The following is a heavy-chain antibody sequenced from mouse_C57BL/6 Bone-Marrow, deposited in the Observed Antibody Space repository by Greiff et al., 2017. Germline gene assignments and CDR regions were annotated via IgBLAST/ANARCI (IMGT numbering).Heavy chain of an antibody. CDR3: AREANYGDGLPYYIDY. J-gene: IGHJ2*01. CDR1: GYTFTSYW. CDR2: IDPSDSET. Sequence: QVQLKQPGAELVRPGSSVKLSCKASGYTFTSYWMHWVKQRPIQGLEWIGNIDPSDSETHYNQKFKDKATLTVDKSSSTAYMQLSSLTSEDSAVYYCAREANYGDGLPYYIDYCGEGTTLTVSS. D-gene: IGHD2-13*01. V-gene: IGHV1-52*01.